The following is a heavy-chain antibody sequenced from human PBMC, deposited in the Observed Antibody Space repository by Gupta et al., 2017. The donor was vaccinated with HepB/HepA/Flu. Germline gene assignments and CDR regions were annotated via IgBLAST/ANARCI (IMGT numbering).Heavy chain of an antibody. CDR2: ISSSSSYI. D-gene: IGHD5-18*01. CDR3: ASRAGYSYGPGGDV. Sequence: EVQLVESGGGLVKPGGSLRLSCAASGFTFSSYSMNWVRQAPGKGLEWVSSISSSSSYIYYADSVKGRFTISRDNAKNSLYLQMNSLRAEDTAVYYCASRAGYSYGPGGDVWGKGTTVTVSS. CDR1: GFTFSSYS. V-gene: IGHV3-21*01. J-gene: IGHJ6*04.